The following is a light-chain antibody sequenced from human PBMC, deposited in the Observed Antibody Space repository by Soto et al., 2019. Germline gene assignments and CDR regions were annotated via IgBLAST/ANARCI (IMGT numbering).Light chain of an antibody. V-gene: IGKV1-5*03. J-gene: IGKJ1*01. CDR3: QHYISATWT. CDR1: QSISSW. Sequence: DIQMTQSPSTLSASAGDRVTITCRASQSISSWLAWYQQKPGKAPRLLIYKASSLESGVPSRFSGSGSGTEFTLTISSLQPDDFATYYCQHYISATWTFGQGTKVEI. CDR2: KAS.